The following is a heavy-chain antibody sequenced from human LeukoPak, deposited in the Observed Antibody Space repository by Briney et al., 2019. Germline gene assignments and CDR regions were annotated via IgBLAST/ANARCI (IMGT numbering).Heavy chain of an antibody. J-gene: IGHJ4*02. CDR2: INPSGGST. Sequence: ASVKVSCKASGYTFTSHYMHWVRQAPGQGLEWMGIINPSGGSTSYAQKFQGRVTMTRDTSTSTVYMELSSLGSEDTAVYYCTRGGSGYYYVFSSFDYWGQGTLVTVSS. D-gene: IGHD3-22*01. CDR3: TRGGSGYYYVFSSFDY. V-gene: IGHV1-46*01. CDR1: GYTFTSHY.